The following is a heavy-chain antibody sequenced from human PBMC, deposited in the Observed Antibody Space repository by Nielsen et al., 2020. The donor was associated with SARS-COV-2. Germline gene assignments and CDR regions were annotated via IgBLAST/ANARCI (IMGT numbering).Heavy chain of an antibody. CDR1: GFTFSRHA. D-gene: IGHD3-16*02. J-gene: IGHJ4*02. V-gene: IGHV3-23*01. CDR3: ATQADGYTSPYDY. Sequence: GESLKISCAASGFTFSRHAMNWVRQAPGKGLEWVSIIGAGGDNIYYADSVKGRFTISRDNSKNTLYLQINSLRADDTAVYYCATQADGYTSPYDYWGQGTLVTVSS. CDR2: IGAGGDNI.